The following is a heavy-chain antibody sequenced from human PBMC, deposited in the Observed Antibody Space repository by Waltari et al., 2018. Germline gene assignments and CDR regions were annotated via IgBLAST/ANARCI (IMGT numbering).Heavy chain of an antibody. V-gene: IGHV4-38-2*02. CDR2: IYHSGST. Sequence: QVQLQESGPGLVKPSETLSLTCAVSGYSISSGYYWGWIRQPPGKGLEWIGSIYHSGSTYYNPSRKSRVTISVDTSKNQFSLKLSSVTAADTAVYYCARDIPLEWLSPDAFDIWGQGTMVTVSS. CDR3: ARDIPLEWLSPDAFDI. J-gene: IGHJ3*02. D-gene: IGHD3-3*01. CDR1: GYSISSGYY.